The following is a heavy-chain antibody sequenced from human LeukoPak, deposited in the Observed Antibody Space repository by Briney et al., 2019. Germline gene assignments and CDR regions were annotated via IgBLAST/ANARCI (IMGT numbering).Heavy chain of an antibody. V-gene: IGHV4-59*01. J-gene: IGHJ4*02. CDR1: GGSISSYY. CDR2: IYYSGST. D-gene: IGHD6-13*01. Sequence: PSETLSLTCTVSGGSISSYYRSWIRQPPGKGLEWIGYIYYSGSTNYNPSLKSRVTISVDTSKNQFSLKLSSVTAADTAVYYCARSSWYDTRFDYWGQGTLVTVSS. CDR3: ARSSWYDTRFDY.